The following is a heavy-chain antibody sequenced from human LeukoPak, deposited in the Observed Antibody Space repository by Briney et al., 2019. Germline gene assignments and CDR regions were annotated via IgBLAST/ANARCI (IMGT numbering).Heavy chain of an antibody. CDR3: ARGFKVAARRWFDP. CDR2: INHSGST. Sequence: SETLSLTCAVYGGSFSGYYWSWIRQPPGKGLEWIGEINHSGSTNYNPSLKSRVTISVGTSKNQFSLKLSSVTAADTAVYYCARGFKVAARRWFDPWGQGTLVTVSS. D-gene: IGHD6-6*01. J-gene: IGHJ5*02. V-gene: IGHV4-34*01. CDR1: GGSFSGYY.